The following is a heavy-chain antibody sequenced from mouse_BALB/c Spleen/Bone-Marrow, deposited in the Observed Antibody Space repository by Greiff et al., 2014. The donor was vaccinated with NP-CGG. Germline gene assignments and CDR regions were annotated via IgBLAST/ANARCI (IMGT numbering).Heavy chain of an antibody. D-gene: IGHD2-14*01. CDR2: IDPANGNT. V-gene: IGHV14-3*02. CDR3: AYYRYDEGGFAF. J-gene: IGHJ3*01. Sequence: EVQLQESGAELVKPGASVKLSCTASGFNIKDTYMHWVKQRPEQGLEWIVGIDPANGNTKYDPKFQGKATITAGTSSNTAYLQLSSLASEDTTVYYCAYYRYDEGGFAFWGQGTLVTVSA. CDR1: GFNIKDTY.